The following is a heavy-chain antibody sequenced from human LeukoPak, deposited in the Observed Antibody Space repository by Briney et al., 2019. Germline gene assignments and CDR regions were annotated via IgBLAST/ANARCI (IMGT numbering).Heavy chain of an antibody. CDR1: GFTFSRFS. Sequence: PGGSLRLSCAASGFTFSRFSMNWVRQAPGKGLEWVSSISSSGTYMYYADSVKGRFTISRDNAKNSLYLQMNSLRAEDTAVYYCARVCQVLRYFDWLGVAPTHPDYWGQGTLVTVSS. CDR3: ARVCQVLRYFDWLGVAPTHPDY. J-gene: IGHJ4*02. V-gene: IGHV3-21*01. D-gene: IGHD3-9*01. CDR2: ISSSGTYM.